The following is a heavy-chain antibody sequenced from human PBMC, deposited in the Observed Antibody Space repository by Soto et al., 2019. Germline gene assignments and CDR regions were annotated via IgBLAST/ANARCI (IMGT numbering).Heavy chain of an antibody. CDR3: AGEGVVTAKDGYFQH. CDR2: IIPIFGTA. V-gene: IGHV1-69*01. J-gene: IGHJ1*01. Sequence: QVQLVQSGAEVKKPGSSVKVSCKASGGTFSSYAISWVRQAPGQGLEWMGGIIPIFGTANYAQKFQGRVTIIADESTSTAYMELSSLSSEDTAVYYCAGEGVVTAKDGYFQHWGHGTLVTVSS. D-gene: IGHD2-21*02. CDR1: GGTFSSYA.